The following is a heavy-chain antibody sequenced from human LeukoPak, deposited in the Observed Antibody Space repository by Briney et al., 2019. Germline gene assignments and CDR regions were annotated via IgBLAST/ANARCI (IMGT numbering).Heavy chain of an antibody. CDR2: IYYSGST. Sequence: SETLSLTCTVSGGSISSYYWSWIRQPPGKGLEWIGYIYYSGSTNYNPSLKSRVTISVDTSKNQFSLKLSSVTAADTAVYYCARDFYDSSGYPPARRFDPWGQGTLVTVSS. D-gene: IGHD3-22*01. CDR3: ARDFYDSSGYPPARRFDP. V-gene: IGHV4-59*01. J-gene: IGHJ5*02. CDR1: GGSISSYY.